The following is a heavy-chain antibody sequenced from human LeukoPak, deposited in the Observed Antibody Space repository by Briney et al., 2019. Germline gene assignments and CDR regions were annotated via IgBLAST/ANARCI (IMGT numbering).Heavy chain of an antibody. CDR3: ARGTVTTWAWFDP. D-gene: IGHD4-11*01. Sequence: SETLSLTCTVSGGSVSSSSYYWGWIRQPPGKGLEWIGSISYSGTNYNNPSLKSRVSISIDTSKNQFSVKLTSVTAADTAMYYCARGTVTTWAWFDPWGQGTLVTVSS. J-gene: IGHJ5*02. CDR1: GGSVSSSSYY. CDR2: ISYSGTN. V-gene: IGHV4-39*01.